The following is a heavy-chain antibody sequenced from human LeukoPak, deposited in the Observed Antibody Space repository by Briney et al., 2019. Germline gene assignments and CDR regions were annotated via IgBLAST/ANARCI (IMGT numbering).Heavy chain of an antibody. CDR3: ALRSSTSWCLRD. D-gene: IGHD2-2*01. CDR1: GFTVSSNY. J-gene: IGHJ4*02. CDR2: IYSGGNT. V-gene: IGHV3-53*01. Sequence: GGSLRLSCAASGFTVSSNYMSWVRQAPGKGLEWVSVIYSGGNTYYAGSVKGRFTISRDNSKNTLYLQMNSLRAEDTAVYYCALRSSTSWCLRDWGQGTLVTVSS.